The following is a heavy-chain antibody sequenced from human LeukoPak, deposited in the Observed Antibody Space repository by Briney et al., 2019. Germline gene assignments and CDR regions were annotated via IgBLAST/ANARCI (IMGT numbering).Heavy chain of an antibody. Sequence: GGSLRLSCAASGFTFSSYGMHWVRQASGKGLEWVAFIRYDGSNKYYADSVKGRFTISRDNSKNTLYLQMNSLRAEDTAVYYCAKNPYCGGDCYSNYYYYMDVWGRGTTVTISS. CDR2: IRYDGSNK. CDR3: AKNPYCGGDCYSNYYYYMDV. CDR1: GFTFSSYG. V-gene: IGHV3-30*02. J-gene: IGHJ6*03. D-gene: IGHD2-21*02.